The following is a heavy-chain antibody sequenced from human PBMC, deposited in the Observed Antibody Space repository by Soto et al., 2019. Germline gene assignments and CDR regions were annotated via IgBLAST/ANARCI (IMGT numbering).Heavy chain of an antibody. CDR3: TTYSTQTFCDGGPCYSVQTKSHDS. CDR1: GFTFSNVW. J-gene: IGHJ4*02. Sequence: EVQLVESGGGLAKPGGSLTLSCAASGFTFSNVWMSWVRQAPGKGLEWIGHIKSKNVGGTTDYTAPVRGRFTISRDDSKHTLYPQMNSLTTEDTGVYYCTTYSTQTFCDGGPCYSVQTKSHDSWGQGILVTVSS. D-gene: IGHD2-15*01. V-gene: IGHV3-15*01. CDR2: IKSKNVGGTT.